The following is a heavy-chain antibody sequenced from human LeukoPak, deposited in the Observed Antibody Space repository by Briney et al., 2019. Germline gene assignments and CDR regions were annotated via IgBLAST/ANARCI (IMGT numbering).Heavy chain of an antibody. Sequence: GGSLRLSCAASGFTFSSYAMSWVRQAPGKGLEWVSAISGSGGSTYYTDSVKGRFTISRDNPKNTLYLQMNSLRAEDTAVYYCAKELGYCSGGSCYFDYWGQGTLVTVS. V-gene: IGHV3-23*01. CDR2: ISGSGGST. D-gene: IGHD2-15*01. CDR1: GFTFSSYA. CDR3: AKELGYCSGGSCYFDY. J-gene: IGHJ4*02.